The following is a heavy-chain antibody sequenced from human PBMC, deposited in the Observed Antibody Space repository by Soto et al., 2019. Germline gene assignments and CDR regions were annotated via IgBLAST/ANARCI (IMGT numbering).Heavy chain of an antibody. CDR3: ARGDELNYQH. Sequence: SETLSLTCTVSGGSISSGGYYWSWIRQHPGKGLEWIGYIYYSGSTYYNPSLKSRVTISVDTSKNQFSLKLSSVTAADTAVYYCARGDELNYQHWGQGTLVTVSS. CDR1: GGSISSGGYY. CDR2: IYYSGST. V-gene: IGHV4-31*03. J-gene: IGHJ1*01.